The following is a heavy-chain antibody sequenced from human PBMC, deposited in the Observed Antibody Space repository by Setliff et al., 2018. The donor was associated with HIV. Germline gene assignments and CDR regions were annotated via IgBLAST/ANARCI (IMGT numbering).Heavy chain of an antibody. D-gene: IGHD3-9*01. CDR1: GDSISSGSYF. CDR2: ISTTGST. Sequence: SETLSLTCTVSGDSISSGSYFWIWIRQPAGKGLEWIGHISTTGSTNYNPSLKSRVIMSVDTSRNQFSLKLSSVTAADTAVYYCARGHDNKYYYFYYMDVWGKGTTVTSP. CDR3: ARGHDNKYYYFYYMDV. V-gene: IGHV4-61*09. J-gene: IGHJ6*03.